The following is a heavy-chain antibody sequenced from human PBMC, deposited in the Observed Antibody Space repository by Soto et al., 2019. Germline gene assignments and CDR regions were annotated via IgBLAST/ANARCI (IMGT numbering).Heavy chain of an antibody. CDR3: AKGGYTFAYE. V-gene: IGHV3-23*01. Sequence: GSLRLSCAASGFTFSSYWMHWVRQPPGKGLEWVSAISPSASDTLYADSVKGRFTISRDNSQNTLFLQMTSLRADDTAVYYCAKGGYTFAYEWGQGALVTVSS. CDR2: ISPSASDT. CDR1: GFTFSSYW. J-gene: IGHJ4*02. D-gene: IGHD5-18*01.